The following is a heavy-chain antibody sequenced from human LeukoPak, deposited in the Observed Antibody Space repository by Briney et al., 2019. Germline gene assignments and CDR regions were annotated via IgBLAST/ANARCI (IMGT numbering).Heavy chain of an antibody. CDR2: IYYSGST. D-gene: IGHD3-9*01. Sequence: SETLSLTXTVSGGSISSYYWSWIRQPPGKGLEWIGYIYYSGSTNYNPSLKSRVTISVDTSKNQFSLKLSSVTAADTAVYYCARSYYDILTGYYTNFDYWGQGTLVTVSS. V-gene: IGHV4-59*01. J-gene: IGHJ4*02. CDR3: ARSYYDILTGYYTNFDY. CDR1: GGSISSYY.